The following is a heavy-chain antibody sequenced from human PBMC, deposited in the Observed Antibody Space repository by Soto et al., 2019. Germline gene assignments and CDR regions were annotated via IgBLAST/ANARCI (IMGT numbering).Heavy chain of an antibody. CDR3: TTDSYITSIIVRFDY. Sequence: GGSLRLSCAASGFTFSNAWINWVRQAPGKGLEWVGRVKSKTHGGKTDFAAPGKGRFAISRDDLKNVAYLEMNSLKTEDIAIYFCTTDSYITSIIVRFDYWGHGTLVTVSS. D-gene: IGHD3-22*01. J-gene: IGHJ4*01. V-gene: IGHV3-15*07. CDR1: GFTFSNAW. CDR2: VKSKTHGGKT.